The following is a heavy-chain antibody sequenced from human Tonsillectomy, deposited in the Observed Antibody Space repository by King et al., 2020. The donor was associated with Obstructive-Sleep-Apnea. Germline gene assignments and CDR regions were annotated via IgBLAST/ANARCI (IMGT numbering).Heavy chain of an antibody. V-gene: IGHV4-30-4*01. D-gene: IGHD4-17*01. Sequence: MQLQESGPGLVKPSQTLSLTCTVSGGSISSGDYYWSWIRQPPGKGLEWIGYIYYSGSTYYNPSLKSRVTISVDTSKNQFSLKLSSVTAADTAVYYCARQTYLALDYGDYTFDYWGQGTLVTVSS. CDR3: ARQTYLALDYGDYTFDY. J-gene: IGHJ4*02. CDR1: GGSISSGDYY. CDR2: IYYSGST.